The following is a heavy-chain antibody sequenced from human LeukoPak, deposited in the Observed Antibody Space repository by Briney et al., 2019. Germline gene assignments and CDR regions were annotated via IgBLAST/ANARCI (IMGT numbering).Heavy chain of an antibody. Sequence: ASVKVSCKASGYTFTSYGISWVRQAPGQGLEWMGWISAYNGNTNYAQKLQGRVTMTTDTSTSTAYMELRSLRSDDTAVYYCARAFRGYSCGLGWYFDYWGQGTLVTVSS. CDR2: ISAYNGNT. V-gene: IGHV1-18*01. CDR1: GYTFTSYG. D-gene: IGHD5-18*01. J-gene: IGHJ4*02. CDR3: ARAFRGYSCGLGWYFDY.